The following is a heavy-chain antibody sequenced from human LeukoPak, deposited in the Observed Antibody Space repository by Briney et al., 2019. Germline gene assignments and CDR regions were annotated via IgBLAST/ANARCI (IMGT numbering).Heavy chain of an antibody. CDR2: IKQDGSEQ. CDR1: GFTFSSNW. CDR3: ARVLSGSWDWFDP. J-gene: IGHJ5*02. Sequence: GGSLRLSCAASGFTFSSNWMTWVRQPLGKGLEWVANIKQDGSEQYYVDSVKGRFTISRDNAKNSLFLQMSSLRAEDTAVYYCARVLSGSWDWFDPWGQGTLVTVSS. D-gene: IGHD3-22*01. V-gene: IGHV3-7*01.